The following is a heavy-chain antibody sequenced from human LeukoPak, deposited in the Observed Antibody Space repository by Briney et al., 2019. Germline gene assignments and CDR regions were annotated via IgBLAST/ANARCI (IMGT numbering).Heavy chain of an antibody. CDR1: GFTFSDFA. CDR2: IGESVDSI. D-gene: IGHD4-17*01. J-gene: IGHJ4*02. CDR3: ARPEGDYVFDY. Sequence: GGSLRLSCAASGFTFSDFAMTWVRQAPGKGLEWVSIIGESVDSIYYADSVRGRFTISRDTSKNKLYLQMRSLRVEDTALYYCARPEGDYVFDYWGQGALVTVSS. V-gene: IGHV3-23*01.